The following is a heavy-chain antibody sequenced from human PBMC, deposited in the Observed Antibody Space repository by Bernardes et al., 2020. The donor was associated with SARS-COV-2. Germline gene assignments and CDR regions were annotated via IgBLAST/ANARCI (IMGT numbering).Heavy chain of an antibody. CDR3: ARDRAADIITSWFDP. CDR1: GFTFSSYG. CDR2: ISYAGSNK. Sequence: GGSLRLSCAASGFTFSSYGMHWVRQAPGKGLEWVAVISYAGSNKYYADSVKGRFTISRDNSKNTLYLQMNSLRAEDTAVYYCARDRAADIITSWFDPWGQGTLVTVSS. D-gene: IGHD3-22*01. V-gene: IGHV3-30*03. J-gene: IGHJ5*02.